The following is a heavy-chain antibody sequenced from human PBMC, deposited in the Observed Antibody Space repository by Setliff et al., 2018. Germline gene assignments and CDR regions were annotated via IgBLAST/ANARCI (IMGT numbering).Heavy chain of an antibody. CDR2: ISGSGGST. Sequence: GSLRLSCAASGFTFSSYAMSWVRQAPGKGLEWVSAISGSGGSTYYADSVKGRFTISRDNSKNTLYLQMNSLRAEDTAVYYCASHLWIQLWLYYYGMDAWGQGTTVTVSS. V-gene: IGHV3-23*01. D-gene: IGHD5-18*01. CDR1: GFTFSSYA. J-gene: IGHJ6*02. CDR3: ASHLWIQLWLYYYGMDA.